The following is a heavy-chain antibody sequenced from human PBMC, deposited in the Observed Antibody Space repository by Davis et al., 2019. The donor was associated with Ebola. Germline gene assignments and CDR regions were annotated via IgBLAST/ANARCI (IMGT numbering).Heavy chain of an antibody. CDR3: ARTKSSCTHGVCFDY. Sequence: PSETLSLTCTVSGGSISSSSYYWGWIRQPPGKGLEWIGSIYYSGSTYYNPSLKSRVTISVDTSKNQFSLKLSSVTAADTAVYYCARTKSSCTHGVCFDYWGQGTLVTVSS. CDR2: IYYSGST. J-gene: IGHJ4*02. V-gene: IGHV4-39*01. D-gene: IGHD2-8*01. CDR1: GGSISSSSYY.